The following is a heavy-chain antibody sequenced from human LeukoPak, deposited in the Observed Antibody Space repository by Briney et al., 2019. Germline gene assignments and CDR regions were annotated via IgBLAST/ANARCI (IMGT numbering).Heavy chain of an antibody. J-gene: IGHJ4*02. D-gene: IGHD4-17*01. CDR3: AREFYGDSIFDY. Sequence: GGSLRLSCAASGFTFSNYAMSWVRQAPGKGLEWVSAISGSSGSTYYADALKGRFTISRDNSKNTLYLQMNTLRAEDTAVYYCAREFYGDSIFDYWGQGTLVTVSS. V-gene: IGHV3-23*01. CDR1: GFTFSNYA. CDR2: ISGSSGST.